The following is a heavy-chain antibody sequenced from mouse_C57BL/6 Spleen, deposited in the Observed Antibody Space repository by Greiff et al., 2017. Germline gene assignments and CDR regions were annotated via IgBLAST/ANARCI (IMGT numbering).Heavy chain of an antibody. J-gene: IGHJ1*03. CDR2: ISSGSSTI. D-gene: IGHD1-1*01. V-gene: IGHV5-17*01. Sequence: EVQRVESGGGLVKPGGSLKLSCAASGFTFSDYGMHWVRQAPEKGLEWVAYISSGSSTIYYADTVKGRFTISRDNAKNTRFLQMTSLRSEDTAMYYCARGYYGLYFDVWGTGTTVTVSS. CDR3: ARGYYGLYFDV. CDR1: GFTFSDYG.